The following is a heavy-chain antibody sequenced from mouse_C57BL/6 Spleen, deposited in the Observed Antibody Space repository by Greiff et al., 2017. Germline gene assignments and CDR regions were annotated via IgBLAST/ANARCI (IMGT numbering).Heavy chain of an antibody. J-gene: IGHJ3*01. CDR3: ARSGNDYAVAD. Sequence: QVQLQQSGAELARPGASVKMSCKASGYTFTNYTMHWVPQRPGQGLEWLGYLNPSSGYTKYNQKFKDKATLTADKSSSTAYMQLSSLTSEDSAVYYCARSGNDYAVADWGQGTLVTVSA. CDR2: LNPSSGYT. V-gene: IGHV1-4*01. D-gene: IGHD2-4*01. CDR1: GYTFTNYT.